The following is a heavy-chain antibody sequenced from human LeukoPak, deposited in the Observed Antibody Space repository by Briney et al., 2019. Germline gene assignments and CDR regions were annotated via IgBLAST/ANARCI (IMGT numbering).Heavy chain of an antibody. CDR3: AKLPTVTTSMDY. D-gene: IGHD4-17*01. Sequence: GGSLRLSCAASGFTFSSYAMSWVRQAPGKGREWVSAISGSGGSTYYADSVKGRFTISRDNSKNTLYLQMNSLRAEDTAVYYCAKLPTVTTSMDYWGQGTLVTVSS. CDR1: GFTFSSYA. CDR2: ISGSGGST. J-gene: IGHJ4*02. V-gene: IGHV3-23*01.